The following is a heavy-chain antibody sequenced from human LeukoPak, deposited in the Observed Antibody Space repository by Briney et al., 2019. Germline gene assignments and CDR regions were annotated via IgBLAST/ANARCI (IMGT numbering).Heavy chain of an antibody. J-gene: IGHJ4*02. V-gene: IGHV3-23*01. CDR1: GFTFSSYA. CDR3: ANLAAAGDYFDY. Sequence: PGGSPRLSCAASGFTFSSYAMNWVRQAPGKGLEWVSTISGSGGSTYYADSVKGRFTISRDNSKNTLYLQMNSLRAEDTAVYYCANLAAAGDYFDYWGQGTLVTVSS. D-gene: IGHD6-13*01. CDR2: ISGSGGST.